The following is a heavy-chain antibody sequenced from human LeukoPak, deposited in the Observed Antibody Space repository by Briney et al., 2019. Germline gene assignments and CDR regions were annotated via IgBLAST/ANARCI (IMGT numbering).Heavy chain of an antibody. CDR1: GGSFSGYY. CDR2: INHSGST. V-gene: IGHV4-34*01. Sequence: SETLSLTCAVYGGSFSGYYWSWIRQPPGKGLEWIGEINHSGSTNYNPSLKSRVTISVDTSKNQFSLKLSSVTAADTAVYYCARGVPQIAVAGTKHFDYWGQGTLVTVSS. D-gene: IGHD6-19*01. CDR3: ARGVPQIAVAGTKHFDY. J-gene: IGHJ4*02.